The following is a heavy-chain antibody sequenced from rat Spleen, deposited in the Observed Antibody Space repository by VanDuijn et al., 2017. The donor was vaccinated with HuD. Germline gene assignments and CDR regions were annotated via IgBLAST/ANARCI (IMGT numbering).Heavy chain of an antibody. CDR3: ASRQFGGGYVMDA. V-gene: IGHV5-31*01. CDR1: GFTFKNYW. D-gene: IGHD4-3*01. Sequence: EVQLVESGGGLVQPGRSLKLSCVASGFTFKNYWLPWIRQAPGNGLEWVASITNSAGSTYYPDSVKGRLTVSRDDAKSTLYLQMDSLRSEDTATYYCASRQFGGGYVMDAWGQGASVTVSS. J-gene: IGHJ4*01. CDR2: ITNSAGST.